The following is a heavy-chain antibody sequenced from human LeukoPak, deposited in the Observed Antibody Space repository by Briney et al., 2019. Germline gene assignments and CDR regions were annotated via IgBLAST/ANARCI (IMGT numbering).Heavy chain of an antibody. CDR1: EFTFSTYS. J-gene: IGHJ4*02. CDR2: ISSGSTYI. CDR3: ARDDDYANRRHHY. V-gene: IGHV3-21*01. Sequence: PGGSLRLSCAASEFTFSTYSMNWVRQAPGKGLEWVSSISSGSTYIYYADSVKGRFTISRDNAKNSLYLQMNSLRAEDTAVYYCARDDDYANRRHHYWGQRTLVTVSS. D-gene: IGHD4/OR15-4a*01.